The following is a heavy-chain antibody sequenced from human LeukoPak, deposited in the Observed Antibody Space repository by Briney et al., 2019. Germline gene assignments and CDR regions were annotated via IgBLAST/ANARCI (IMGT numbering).Heavy chain of an antibody. CDR2: INGSGGSK. CDR1: GFTFSNAW. D-gene: IGHD6-13*01. J-gene: IGHJ4*02. V-gene: IGHV3-23*01. Sequence: PGGSLRLSCAASGFTFSNAWMSWVRQAPGKGLEWVSAINGSGGSKYYADSVKGRFTISRDNSKNPLFLQMNSLTAEATAGYYSGKDCPAAAGCEVDDWGQGTLVTVSS. CDR3: GKDCPAAAGCEVDD.